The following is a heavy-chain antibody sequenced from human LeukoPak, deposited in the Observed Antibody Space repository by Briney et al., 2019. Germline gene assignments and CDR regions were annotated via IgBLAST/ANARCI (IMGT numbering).Heavy chain of an antibody. D-gene: IGHD3-9*01. CDR2: INPSGGST. J-gene: IGHJ4*02. CDR1: GYTFISYY. Sequence: ASVKVSCKASGYTFISYYMHWVRQAPGQGLEWMGIINPSGGSTSYAQKFQGRVTMTRDTSTSTVYMELSSLRSEDTAVYYCARVWGYFDWERYFDYWGQGTLVTVSS. V-gene: IGHV1-46*01. CDR3: ARVWGYFDWERYFDY.